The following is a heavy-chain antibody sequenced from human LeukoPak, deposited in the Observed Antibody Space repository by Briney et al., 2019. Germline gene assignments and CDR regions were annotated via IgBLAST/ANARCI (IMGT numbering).Heavy chain of an antibody. D-gene: IGHD5-18*01. V-gene: IGHV3-53*01. CDR2: IYTGGDT. J-gene: IGHJ4*02. Sequence: GESLRLSCAASGFSVSNKYMSWVRQAPGKGLEWVSVIYTGGDTYYADSVRGRFTIFRDTSKNTVNLQMNSLRAEDTALYYCARGSTLRGYSYAFLDSWGQGTLVTVSS. CDR1: GFSVSNKY. CDR3: ARGSTLRGYSYAFLDS.